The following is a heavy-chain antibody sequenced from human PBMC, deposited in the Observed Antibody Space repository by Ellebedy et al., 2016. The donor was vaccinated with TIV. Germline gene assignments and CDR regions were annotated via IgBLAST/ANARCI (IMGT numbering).Heavy chain of an antibody. V-gene: IGHV4-34*01. CDR2: INHSGST. CDR3: ARGKGDYGDYYWYFDL. Sequence: SETLSLXXAVFGGSFSGYYWSWIRQPPGKGLEWIGEINHSGSTNYNPSLKSRVTMSVDTSKNQFSLKLSSVTAADTAVYYCARGKGDYGDYYWYFDLWGRGTLVTVSS. CDR1: GGSFSGYY. D-gene: IGHD4-17*01. J-gene: IGHJ2*01.